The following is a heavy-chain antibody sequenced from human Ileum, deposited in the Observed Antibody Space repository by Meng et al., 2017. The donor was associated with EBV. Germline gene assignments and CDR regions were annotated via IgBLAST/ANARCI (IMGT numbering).Heavy chain of an antibody. V-gene: IGHV1-69*06. CDR2: IIPALGTP. J-gene: IGHJ4*02. D-gene: IGHD3-10*01. CDR3: ARGTGADY. Sequence: QGDPVQSGPEGKNPWSSVKVSRKSSGSTFSFYGITWVRQAPGQGLEWMGGIIPALGTPKYARKFQDRLTITADKSTSTGYMELHSLTSNDTAVYFCARGTGADYWGQGTLVTVSS. CDR1: GSTFSFYG.